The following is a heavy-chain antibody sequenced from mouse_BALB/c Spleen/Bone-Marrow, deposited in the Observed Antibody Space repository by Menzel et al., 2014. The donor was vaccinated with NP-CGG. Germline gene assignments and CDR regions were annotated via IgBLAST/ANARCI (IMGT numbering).Heavy chain of an antibody. J-gene: IGHJ2*01. D-gene: IGHD2-4*01. CDR1: GFTFSSYG. CDR3: ARQTYYDYDGYFDY. V-gene: IGHV5-6*01. Sequence: EVHLVESGGDLVKPGGSLKLSCAASGFTFSSYGMSWVRQTPDKRLEWVATISGGSYTYYPDSVKGRFTISRDNAKNTLYLQMSSLKSEDTAMYYCARQTYYDYDGYFDYWGQGTTLTVSS. CDR2: ISGGSYT.